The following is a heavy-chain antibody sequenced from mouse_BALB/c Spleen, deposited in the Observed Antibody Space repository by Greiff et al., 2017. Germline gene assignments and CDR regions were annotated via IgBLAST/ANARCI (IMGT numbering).Heavy chain of an antibody. V-gene: IGHV2-9*02. Sequence: QVQLKQSGPGLVAPSQSLSITCTVSGFSLTSYGVHWVRQPPGKGLEWLGVIWAGGSTNYNSALMSRLSISKDNSKSQVFLKMNSLQTDDTAMYYCAREIGDYGSRRDYWGQGTTLTVSS. CDR1: GFSLTSYG. CDR2: IWAGGST. CDR3: AREIGDYGSRRDY. D-gene: IGHD1-1*01. J-gene: IGHJ2*01.